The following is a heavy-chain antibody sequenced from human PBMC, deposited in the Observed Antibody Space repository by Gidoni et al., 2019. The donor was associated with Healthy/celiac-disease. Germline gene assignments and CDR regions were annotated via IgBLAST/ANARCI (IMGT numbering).Heavy chain of an antibody. D-gene: IGHD2-8*01. CDR3: ARALGYCTNGVCYTGRNYYYYYYMDV. V-gene: IGHV1-69*01. CDR1: GGTFRSYA. Sequence: QVQLVQSGAEVKKPGPSVKVSCKASGGTFRSYAISRVRQAPGQGLEWMGGIIPIFGTANYAQKFQGRVTITADESTSTAYMELSSLRSEDTAVYYCARALGYCTNGVCYTGRNYYYYYYMDVWGKGTTVTVSS. CDR2: IIPIFGTA. J-gene: IGHJ6*03.